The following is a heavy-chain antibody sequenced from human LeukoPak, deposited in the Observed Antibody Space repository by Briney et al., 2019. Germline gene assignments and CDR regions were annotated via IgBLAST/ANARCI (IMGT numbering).Heavy chain of an antibody. CDR3: ARDRLSAAGGWDLVFDY. Sequence: GASVKVSCKASGYTFPSYGISWVRQAPGQGLEWMGWINPYNGNTDYAQELQGRVTMTTDTSTSTAYVELRSLRSDDTAVYYCARDRLSAAGGWDLVFDYWGQGTLVTVSS. D-gene: IGHD1-26*01. J-gene: IGHJ4*02. V-gene: IGHV1-18*01. CDR1: GYTFPSYG. CDR2: INPYNGNT.